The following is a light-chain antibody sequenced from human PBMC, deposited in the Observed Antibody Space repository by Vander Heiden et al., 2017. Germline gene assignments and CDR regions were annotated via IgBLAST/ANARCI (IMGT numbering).Light chain of an antibody. V-gene: IGLV1-40*01. J-gene: IGLJ3*02. Sequence: SLLPRPPSVPGAPGRRVTISCTGSSSNIGAGYDVHWYQQRPGTAPKLLIYGNSNRPSGVPDRFSGSKSGTSASLAITGLQAEDEADYYCQSYDSSLSGWVFGGGTKLTVL. CDR3: QSYDSSLSGWV. CDR2: GNS. CDR1: SSNIGAGYD.